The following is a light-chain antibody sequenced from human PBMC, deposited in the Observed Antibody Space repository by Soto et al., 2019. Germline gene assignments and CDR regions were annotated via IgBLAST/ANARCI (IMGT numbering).Light chain of an antibody. CDR2: GAS. CDR3: QQYGSSGT. J-gene: IGKJ1*01. V-gene: IGKV3-20*01. CDR1: ENVRTF. Sequence: EVVLTQSPATLSLSPGERSTLSCRASENVRTFVDWYQQKPGQAPRLLIYGASNRATGIPDRFSGSGSGTDFTLTISRLEPEDFAVYYCQQYGSSGTIGQGTKVDIK.